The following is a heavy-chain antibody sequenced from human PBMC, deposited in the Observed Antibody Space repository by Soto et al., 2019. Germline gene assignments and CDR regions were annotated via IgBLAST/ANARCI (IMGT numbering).Heavy chain of an antibody. CDR3: ARSSGGVFGIIIEGSNWLAP. CDR2: IYTSGST. CDR1: GGSISSYY. V-gene: IGHV4-4*07. D-gene: IGHD3-16*02. J-gene: IGHJ5*02. Sequence: SETLSLTCTVSGGSISSYYWSWIRQPAGKGLEWIGRIYTSGSTNYNPSLKSRVTMSVDTSKNQFSLKLSSVTAADTAVYYCARSSGGVFGIIIEGSNWLAPWGQGSLVTVSS.